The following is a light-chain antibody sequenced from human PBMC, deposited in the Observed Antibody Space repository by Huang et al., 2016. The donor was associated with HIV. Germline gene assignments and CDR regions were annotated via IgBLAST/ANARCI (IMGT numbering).Light chain of an antibody. V-gene: IGKV1-39*01. CDR2: TAS. CDR3: QQSHGIPPYT. Sequence: DIQMTQSPSSLSASVGDRVTITCRASQDIGRYLNLYQQTPGKAPKLVISTASSLESGVPSRFSGSGSGTDFTLTISSLQLEDFATYYCQQSHGIPPYTFGQGTKLEIK. CDR1: QDIGRY. J-gene: IGKJ2*01.